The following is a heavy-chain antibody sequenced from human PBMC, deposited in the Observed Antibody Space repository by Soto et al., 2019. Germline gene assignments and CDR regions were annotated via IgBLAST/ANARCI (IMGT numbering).Heavy chain of an antibody. J-gene: IGHJ4*02. Sequence: GGSLRLSCAASGFTFSRYAIHWVRQAPGKGLEGVTVMSYDGNQKHYADSVKGRFTVSRDDSENTVFLQMTSLRPEDTATYYCAKDRYFDSYYLDSWGQGTMVTVSS. V-gene: IGHV3-30-3*01. D-gene: IGHD3-9*01. CDR3: AKDRYFDSYYLDS. CDR1: GFTFSRYA. CDR2: MSYDGNQK.